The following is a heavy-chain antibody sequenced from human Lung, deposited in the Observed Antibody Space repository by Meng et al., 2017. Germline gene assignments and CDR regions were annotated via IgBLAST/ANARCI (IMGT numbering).Heavy chain of an antibody. CDR1: GDSVTSNSAA. CDR2: TYYRSKWYN. CDR3: ARSQQWLDS. Sequence: VHRQPSGPGLVKPSQTLSLTCALSGDSVTSNSAAWNWIRQSPSRGLEWLGRTYYRSKWYNGYAVSVRSRITITPDTSKNQFSLQLNSLTPEDTAVYYCARSQQWLDSWGQGTLVTVSS. J-gene: IGHJ4*02. D-gene: IGHD6-19*01. V-gene: IGHV6-1*01.